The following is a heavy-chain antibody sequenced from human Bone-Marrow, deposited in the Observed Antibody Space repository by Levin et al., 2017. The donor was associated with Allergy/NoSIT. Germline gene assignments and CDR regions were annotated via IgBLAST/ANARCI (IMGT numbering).Heavy chain of an antibody. CDR1: GGSISSSNW. CDR3: ARGYMYYYGSGSPDMHAFDI. Sequence: PSETLSLTCAVSGGSISSSNWWSWVRQPPGKGLEWIGEIYHSGSTNYNPSLKSRVTISVDKSKNQFSLKLSSVTAADTAVYYCARGYMYYYGSGSPDMHAFDIWGQGTMVTVSS. CDR2: IYHSGST. J-gene: IGHJ3*02. D-gene: IGHD3-10*01. V-gene: IGHV4-4*02.